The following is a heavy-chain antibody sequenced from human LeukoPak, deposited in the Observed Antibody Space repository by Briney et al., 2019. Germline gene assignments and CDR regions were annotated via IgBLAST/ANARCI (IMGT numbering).Heavy chain of an antibody. CDR3: AGGAVTTRKYYFDY. Sequence: ASVKVSCKASGYTFTSYYMHWVRQAPGQGLEWMGIINPSGGSTSYAQKFQGRVTITADKSTSTAYMELSSLRSEDTAVYYCAGGAVTTRKYYFDYWGQGTLVTVSS. V-gene: IGHV1-46*01. J-gene: IGHJ4*02. D-gene: IGHD4-17*01. CDR1: GYTFTSYY. CDR2: INPSGGST.